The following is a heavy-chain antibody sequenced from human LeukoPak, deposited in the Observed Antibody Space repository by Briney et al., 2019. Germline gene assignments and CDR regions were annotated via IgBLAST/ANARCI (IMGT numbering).Heavy chain of an antibody. Sequence: SQTLSLTCTVSGGSISSGGYYWSWIRQPPGKGLEWIGYIYHSGSTYYNPSLKSRVTISVDRSKNQFSLKLSSVTAADTAVYYCAREGPIEYYDFWSGYYVDYWGQGTLVTVSS. CDR2: IYHSGST. J-gene: IGHJ4*02. CDR3: AREGPIEYYDFWSGYYVDY. CDR1: GGSISSGGYY. V-gene: IGHV4-30-2*01. D-gene: IGHD3-3*01.